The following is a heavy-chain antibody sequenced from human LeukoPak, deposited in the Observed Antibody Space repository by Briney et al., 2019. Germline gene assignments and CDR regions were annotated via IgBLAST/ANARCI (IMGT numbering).Heavy chain of an antibody. V-gene: IGHV1-2*06. CDR1: GYTFTGYY. Sequence: EASVKVSCKASGYTFTGYYMHWVRQAPGQGLEWMGRINPNSGGTNYAQKFQGRVTMTRDTSISTAYMELSRLRSDDTAVYYCAREIAAAGRGFDYWGQGTLVTVSS. CDR3: AREIAAAGRGFDY. CDR2: INPNSGGT. J-gene: IGHJ4*02. D-gene: IGHD6-13*01.